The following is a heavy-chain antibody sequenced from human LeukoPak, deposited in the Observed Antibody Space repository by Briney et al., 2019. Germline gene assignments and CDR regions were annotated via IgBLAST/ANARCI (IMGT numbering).Heavy chain of an antibody. CDR2: ISYDGSNK. Sequence: GGSLRLSCAASGFAFSNYGMHWVRQAPGKGTEWVAVISYDGSNKYYADSVKGRFTISRDNSKNTLYLQMNSLRAEDTAVYYCAEDRGYITYYFDYWGQGTLVTVSS. CDR3: AEDRGYITYYFDY. D-gene: IGHD3-10*01. J-gene: IGHJ4*02. V-gene: IGHV3-30*18. CDR1: GFAFSNYG.